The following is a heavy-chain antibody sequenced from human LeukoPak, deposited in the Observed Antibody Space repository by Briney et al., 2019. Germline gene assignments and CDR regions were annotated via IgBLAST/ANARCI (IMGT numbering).Heavy chain of an antibody. CDR1: GFTFSNAW. CDR3: ARGLY. J-gene: IGHJ4*02. V-gene: IGHV4-34*01. Sequence: GSLRLSCTASGFTFSNAWMSWVRQAPGKGLEWIGEINHSGSTNYNPSLKSRVTISVDTSKNQFSLKLSSVTAADTAVYYCARGLYWGQGTLVTVSS. CDR2: INHSGST.